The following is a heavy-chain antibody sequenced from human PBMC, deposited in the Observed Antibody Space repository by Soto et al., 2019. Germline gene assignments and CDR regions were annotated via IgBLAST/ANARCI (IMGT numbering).Heavy chain of an antibody. J-gene: IGHJ4*02. CDR2: INPSGGST. V-gene: IGHV1-46*03. CDR3: TRDHEWFTKNDY. Sequence: VQLVQSGAEVKKPGASVKVSCKASGYTFTSYYMHWVRQAPGQGLEWMGMINPSGGSTSYAQKFQGRVTMTRDTSTSTVYMELSSLRSEDTAVYYCTRDHEWFTKNDYWGQGTLVTVSS. CDR1: GYTFTSYY. D-gene: IGHD3-3*01.